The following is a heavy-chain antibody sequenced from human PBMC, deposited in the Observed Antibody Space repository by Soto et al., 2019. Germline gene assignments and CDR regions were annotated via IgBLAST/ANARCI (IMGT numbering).Heavy chain of an antibody. V-gene: IGHV3-23*01. CDR2: MGGANGDT. CDR3: AKDRVDHNSVWDPFAI. Sequence: EVQMLESGGGLVQPGGSLRLSCAASGFIFSDYAMSWVRQAPGKGLEWVAGMGGANGDTYYAESVRGRFAISRDNSTSTLFLQMTSMRAEATAVYFCAKDRVDHNSVWDPFAIWGHGTLVTVSS. J-gene: IGHJ3*02. D-gene: IGHD2-15*01. CDR1: GFIFSDYA.